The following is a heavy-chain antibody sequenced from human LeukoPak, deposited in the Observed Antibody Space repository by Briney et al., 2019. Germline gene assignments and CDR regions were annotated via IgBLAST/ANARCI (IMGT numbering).Heavy chain of an antibody. J-gene: IGHJ5*02. CDR1: GGSISSYY. CDR3: ARAERFDP. CDR2: IYYSGST. Sequence: SETLSLTCTVSGGSISSYYWSWIRQPPGKGLEWIGYIYYSGSTYYNPSLKSRVTISVDTSKNQFSLKLSSVTAADTAVYYCARAERFDPWGQGTLVTVSS. V-gene: IGHV4-59*01.